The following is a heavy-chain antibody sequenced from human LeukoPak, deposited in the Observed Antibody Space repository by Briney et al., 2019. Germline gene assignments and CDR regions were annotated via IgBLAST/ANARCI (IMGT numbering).Heavy chain of an antibody. CDR1: GFTFSSYG. Sequence: PGGSLRLSCAASGFTFSSYGMHWVRQAPGKGLEWVAVISYDGSNKYYADSVKGRFTISRDNSKNTLYLQMNSLGAEDTAVYYCAKGKDFGFDPWGQGTLVTVSS. V-gene: IGHV3-30*18. CDR3: AKGKDFGFDP. CDR2: ISYDGSNK. J-gene: IGHJ5*02.